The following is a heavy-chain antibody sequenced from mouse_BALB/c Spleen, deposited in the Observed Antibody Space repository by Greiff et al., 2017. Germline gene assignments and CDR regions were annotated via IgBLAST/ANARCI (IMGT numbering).Heavy chain of an antibody. V-gene: IGHV2-9*02. J-gene: IGHJ3*01. CDR1: GFSLTSYG. CDR2: IWAGGST. Sequence: VQLVESGPGLVAPSQSLSITCTVSGFSLTSYGVHWVRQPPGKGLEWLGVIWAGGSTNYNSALMSRLSISKDNSKSQVFLKMNSLQTDDTAMYYCARVSYGNYAWFAYWGQGTLVTVSA. D-gene: IGHD2-10*02. CDR3: ARVSYGNYAWFAY.